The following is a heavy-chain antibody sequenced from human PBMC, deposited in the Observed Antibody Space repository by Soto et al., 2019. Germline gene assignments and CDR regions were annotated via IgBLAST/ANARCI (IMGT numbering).Heavy chain of an antibody. V-gene: IGHV3-30*18. CDR1: GFTFSSYG. D-gene: IGHD6-6*01. J-gene: IGHJ5*02. Sequence: GGSLRLSCAASGFTFSSYGMHWVRQAPGKGLEWVAVISYDGSNKYYADSVKGRFTISRNNSKNTLYLQMNSLRAEDTAVYYCAKDKGIAARRSNWFDPWGQGTLVTVSS. CDR3: AKDKGIAARRSNWFDP. CDR2: ISYDGSNK.